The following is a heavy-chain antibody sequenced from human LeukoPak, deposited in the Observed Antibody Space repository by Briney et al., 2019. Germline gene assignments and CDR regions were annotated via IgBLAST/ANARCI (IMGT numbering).Heavy chain of an antibody. D-gene: IGHD3-22*01. V-gene: IGHV3-48*04. Sequence: GGSLRLSCAASGFTFSSYSMNWVRQAPGQGLEWVSSISSSGSTIYYADSVKGRFTISRDNAKNSLYLQMNSLRAEDTAVYYCARDSYYDSSGYPDYWGQGTLVTVSS. CDR3: ARDSYYDSSGYPDY. J-gene: IGHJ4*02. CDR2: ISSSGSTI. CDR1: GFTFSSYS.